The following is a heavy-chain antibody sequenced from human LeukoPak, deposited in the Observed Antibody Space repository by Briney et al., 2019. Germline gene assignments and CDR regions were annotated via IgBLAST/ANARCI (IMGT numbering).Heavy chain of an antibody. CDR3: AKDIGSGGYDILTGYNWFDP. J-gene: IGHJ5*02. V-gene: IGHV3-9*01. D-gene: IGHD3-9*01. CDR2: ISWNSGSI. Sequence: GGSLRLSCAASGFTFDDYAMHWVRQAPGKGLEWVSGISWNSGSIGYADSVKGRFTISRDNAKNSLYLQMNSLRAEDTALYYCAKDIGSGGYDILTGYNWFDPWGQGTLVTVSS. CDR1: GFTFDDYA.